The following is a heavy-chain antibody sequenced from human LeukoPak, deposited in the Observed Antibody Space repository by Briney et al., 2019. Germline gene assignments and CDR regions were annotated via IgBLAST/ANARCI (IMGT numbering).Heavy chain of an antibody. D-gene: IGHD6-13*01. Sequence: SVKVSCKASGYTFTSYDINWVRQAPGQGLEWMGGIIPIFGTANYAQKFQGRVTITADESTSTAYMELSSLRSEDTAVYYCARSSLYSSSWYEPPSLGEDYWGQGTLVTVSS. V-gene: IGHV1-69*13. CDR3: ARSSLYSSSWYEPPSLGEDY. CDR1: GYTFTSYD. CDR2: IIPIFGTA. J-gene: IGHJ4*02.